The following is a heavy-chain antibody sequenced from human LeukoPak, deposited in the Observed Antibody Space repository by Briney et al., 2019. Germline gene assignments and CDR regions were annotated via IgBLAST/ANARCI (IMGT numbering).Heavy chain of an antibody. D-gene: IGHD4-17*01. Sequence: SETLSLTCTVSGGSINDYYWSWIRQPPGKGLEWIGYIHYSVRTSYNPSLKSRVTISVDTSKIQFSLRLTSVTAADTAVYCCARHDYGDTRDYWGPGTLVTVSS. CDR3: ARHDYGDTRDY. CDR1: GGSINDYY. V-gene: IGHV4-59*01. CDR2: IHYSVRT. J-gene: IGHJ4*02.